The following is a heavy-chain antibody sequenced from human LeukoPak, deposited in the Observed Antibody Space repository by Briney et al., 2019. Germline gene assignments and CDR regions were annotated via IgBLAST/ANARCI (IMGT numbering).Heavy chain of an antibody. D-gene: IGHD1-1*01. Sequence: GGSLRLSWAAAGFTFSNYGTQWVRQAPGKGLDWVAVISFDGSNKYYADSVKGRFTISRDNSKNTLYLQMNSLRAEDTAVYYCAKDLIRWGATGAPYYFDYWGQGTLVTVSS. CDR2: ISFDGSNK. V-gene: IGHV3-30*18. J-gene: IGHJ4*02. CDR1: GFTFSNYG. CDR3: AKDLIRWGATGAPYYFDY.